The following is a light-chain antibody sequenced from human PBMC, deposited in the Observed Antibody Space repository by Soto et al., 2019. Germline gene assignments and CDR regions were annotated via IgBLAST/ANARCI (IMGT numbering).Light chain of an antibody. CDR3: QQYGSSGT. V-gene: IGKV3-20*01. J-gene: IGKJ1*01. CDR2: DAS. CDR1: ESVSSN. Sequence: EIVMTQSPDTLSVSPGERATVSCRASESVSSNLAWYQQKPGQAPRLLIYDASNRATGIPARFGGSGSGTDFTLTISRLEPEDFAVYYCQQYGSSGTFGQGTKVDIK.